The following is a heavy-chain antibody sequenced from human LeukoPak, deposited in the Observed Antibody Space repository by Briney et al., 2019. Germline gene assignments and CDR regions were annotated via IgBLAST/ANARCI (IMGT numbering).Heavy chain of an antibody. CDR2: IKEDGSEK. CDR1: GFTFSNYW. CDR3: ARTIRRY. V-gene: IGHV3-7*02. Sequence: GGSLRLSSAASGFTFSNYWMSWVRQAPGKGLEWVANIKEDGSEKYYVDSVKGRFTISRDNAKNSLYLQMNSLRAEDTAVYYCARTIRRYWGQGTLVTVSS. D-gene: IGHD3-10*01. J-gene: IGHJ4*02.